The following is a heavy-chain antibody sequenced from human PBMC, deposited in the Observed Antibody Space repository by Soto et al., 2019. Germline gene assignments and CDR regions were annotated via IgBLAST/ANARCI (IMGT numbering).Heavy chain of an antibody. CDR3: ASREYCSSTSCYSYYYYGMDV. J-gene: IGHJ6*02. CDR1: GYTFTSYG. D-gene: IGHD2-2*02. Sequence: QVQLVQSGAEVKKPGASVKVSCKSSGYTFTSYGISWVRQAPGQGLEWMGWISAYNGNTNYAQKLQGRVTMTTDTSTRTAYMELRSLRSDDTAVYYCASREYCSSTSCYSYYYYGMDVWGQGTTVTVSS. V-gene: IGHV1-18*04. CDR2: ISAYNGNT.